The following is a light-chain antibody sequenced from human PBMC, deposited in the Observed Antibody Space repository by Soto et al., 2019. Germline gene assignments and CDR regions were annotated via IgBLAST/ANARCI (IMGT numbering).Light chain of an antibody. CDR1: QSINY. CDR3: QQYNTYPWT. J-gene: IGKJ1*01. CDR2: KAS. V-gene: IGKV1-5*03. Sequence: DIQMTQSPSTLSASVGDRVTITCRASQSINYLAWYQQKPGKAPKVLIYKASSLESGVPSRFSGSGSGTEFTLTISSLQPDDFATYYCQQYNTYPWTFGQGTKVESK.